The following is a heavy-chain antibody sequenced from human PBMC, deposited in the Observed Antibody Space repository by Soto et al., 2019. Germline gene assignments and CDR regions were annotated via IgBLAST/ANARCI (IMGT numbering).Heavy chain of an antibody. CDR2: IWHDGSTT. V-gene: IGHV3-33*01. CDR1: GFSFSSYA. D-gene: IGHD5-18*01. J-gene: IGHJ6*02. Sequence: QEQLVESGGGVVQPGRSLRLSCAASGFSFSSYAMHWVRQAPGKGLEWVALIWHDGSTTSYADSVKGRFTISRDNTKNTHYLQMNNLRAEDTAVYYCARDVETTKANYYYYGMHVWGRGTPVTVSS. CDR3: ARDVETTKANYYYYGMHV.